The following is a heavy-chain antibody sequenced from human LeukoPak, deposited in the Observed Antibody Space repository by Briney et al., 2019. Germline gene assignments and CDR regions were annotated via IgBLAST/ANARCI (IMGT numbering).Heavy chain of an antibody. V-gene: IGHV3-33*01. CDR1: GFTFSSYG. CDR3: ARDNSRFGDVMDV. Sequence: GGSLSLSCAASGFTFSSYGMHWVRQAPGKGLEWVAVIWYDGSNKYYADSVKGRFTISRDNSKNTLYLQMNSLRAEDTAVYYCARDNSRFGDVMDVWGKGTTVTVSS. D-gene: IGHD3-10*01. J-gene: IGHJ6*04. CDR2: IWYDGSNK.